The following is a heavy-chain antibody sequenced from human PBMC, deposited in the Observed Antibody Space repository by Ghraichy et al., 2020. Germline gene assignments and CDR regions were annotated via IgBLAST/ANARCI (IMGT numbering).Heavy chain of an antibody. CDR1: GFTFDDYA. Sequence: SLRLSCAASGFTFDDYAMHWVRQAPGKGLEWVSGISWNSGSIGYADSVKGRFTISRDNAKNSLYLQMNSLRAEDTALYYCAKDVSGKFDWLSLFDYWGQGTLVTVSS. CDR3: AKDVSGKFDWLSLFDY. J-gene: IGHJ4*02. V-gene: IGHV3-9*01. CDR2: ISWNSGSI. D-gene: IGHD3-9*01.